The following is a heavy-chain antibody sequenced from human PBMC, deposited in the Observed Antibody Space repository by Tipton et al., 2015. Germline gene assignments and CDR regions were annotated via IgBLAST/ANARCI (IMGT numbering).Heavy chain of an antibody. J-gene: IGHJ5*02. Sequence: AGLVKPSETLSLTCAVYGGSFSDYYWTWVRQSPGKGLEWIGEINYSATTDYNPPLRSRVTISVDTSKNQFSLRLSSVTAADTAVYYCARSLFPETAGLENWFDPWGQGTLVTVSS. CDR2: INYSATT. CDR1: GGSFSDYY. V-gene: IGHV4-34*01. CDR3: ARSLFPETAGLENWFDP. D-gene: IGHD6-13*01.